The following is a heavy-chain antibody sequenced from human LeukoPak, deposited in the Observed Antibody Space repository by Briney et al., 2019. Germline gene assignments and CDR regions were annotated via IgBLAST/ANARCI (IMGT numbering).Heavy chain of an antibody. J-gene: IGHJ4*02. CDR2: VYFSGST. CDR1: GGSISTYF. D-gene: IGHD3-22*01. Sequence: SETLSLTCTVSGGSISTYFWSWIRQPPGKRLEWIGHVYFSGSTNYNPSLESRVTISVDTSKDQFSLTLSSVTAADTAVYYCARHKSSGSYPLDYWGQGILVTVSS. V-gene: IGHV4-59*08. CDR3: ARHKSSGSYPLDY.